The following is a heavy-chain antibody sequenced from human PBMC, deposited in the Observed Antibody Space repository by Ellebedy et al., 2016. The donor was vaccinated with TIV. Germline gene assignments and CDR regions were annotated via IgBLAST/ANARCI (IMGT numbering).Heavy chain of an antibody. CDR2: FYHGGKT. CDR3: ARDDRDGYFLGLDY. V-gene: IGHV4-38-2*02. J-gene: IGHJ4*02. CDR1: GYSITSGYY. Sequence: GSLRLXXHVSGYSITSGYYWGWIRQSPGKGLEWIGSFYHGGKTYYNPSLKSRVAISGDTSKNQFSLTLTSVTAADTAVYYCARDDRDGYFLGLDYWGQGTLVTVSS. D-gene: IGHD5-24*01.